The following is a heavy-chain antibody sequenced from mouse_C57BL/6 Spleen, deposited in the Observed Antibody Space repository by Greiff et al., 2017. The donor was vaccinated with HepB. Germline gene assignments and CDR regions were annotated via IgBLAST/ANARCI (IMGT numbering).Heavy chain of an antibody. D-gene: IGHD1-1*02. CDR2: IDPSDSYT. V-gene: IGHV1-69*01. CDR1: GYTFTSYW. CDR3: ARRAYGGWYFDV. Sequence: QVQLQQPGAELVMPGASVKLSCKASGYTFTSYWMHWVKQRPGQGLEWIGEIDPSDSYTNYNQKFKGKSTLTVDKSSSTAYMQLSSLTSEDSAVYYCARRAYGGWYFDVWGTGTTVTVSS. J-gene: IGHJ1*03.